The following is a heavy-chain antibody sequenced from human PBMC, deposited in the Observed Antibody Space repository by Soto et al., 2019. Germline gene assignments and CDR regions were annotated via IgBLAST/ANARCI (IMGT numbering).Heavy chain of an antibody. Sequence: ASVKVSCKASGYTFTSYGISWVRQAPGQGLEWMGGISAYNGTTNYAQKLQGRVTMTTDTSTSTAYMELSSLRSEDTAVYYCARENLVPGNYYYYGMDVWGQGTTVTVSS. V-gene: IGHV1-18*01. J-gene: IGHJ6*02. CDR1: GYTFTSYG. CDR3: ARENLVPGNYYYYGMDV. D-gene: IGHD2-2*01. CDR2: ISAYNGTT.